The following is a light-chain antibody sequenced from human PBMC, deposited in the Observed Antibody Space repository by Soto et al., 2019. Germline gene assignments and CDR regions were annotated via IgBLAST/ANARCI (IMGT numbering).Light chain of an antibody. CDR2: AAS. V-gene: IGKV1-39*01. Sequence: DIQMTQSPSSLSASVGDRVTITCRPSQSISSYLNWYQQKPGKAPKVLIYAASSLSSGVPSRFSGSGSGTDLTLTISSLQPEDFATYYCQQSYSTPTFGQGTKVDIK. J-gene: IGKJ1*01. CDR1: QSISSY. CDR3: QQSYSTPT.